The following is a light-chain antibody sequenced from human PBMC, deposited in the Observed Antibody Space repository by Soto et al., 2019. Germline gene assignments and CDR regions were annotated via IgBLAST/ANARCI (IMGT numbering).Light chain of an antibody. Sequence: DIQMTQSPSSVSASAGDSVTITCRASQDISSWLAWYQQKPGKAPNLLIFTASNLQIGVPSRFSGCGSWTHFTLTISSLQSEDFATYYCQQGSSLPPTFGQGTRLEIK. V-gene: IGKV1-12*01. CDR3: QQGSSLPPT. CDR1: QDISSW. J-gene: IGKJ5*01. CDR2: TAS.